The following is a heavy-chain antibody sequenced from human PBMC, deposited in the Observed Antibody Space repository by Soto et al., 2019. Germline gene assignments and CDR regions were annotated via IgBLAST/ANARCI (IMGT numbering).Heavy chain of an antibody. CDR3: VKSSSRNEGLLDAFDI. Sequence: GGSLRLSCSASGFTFRSYAMHWGRQAPGKGLEYVSAISSNGGSTYYADSVKGRFTISRDNSKNTLYLQMSSLRAEDTAVYYCVKSSSRNEGLLDAFDIWGQGTMVTV. CDR2: ISSNGGST. V-gene: IGHV3-64D*06. D-gene: IGHD1-26*01. CDR1: GFTFRSYA. J-gene: IGHJ3*02.